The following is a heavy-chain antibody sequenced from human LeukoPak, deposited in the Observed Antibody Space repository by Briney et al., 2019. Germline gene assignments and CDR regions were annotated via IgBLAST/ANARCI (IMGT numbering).Heavy chain of an antibody. CDR2: INHSGST. J-gene: IGHJ5*02. V-gene: IGHV4-34*09. D-gene: IGHD2-15*01. Sequence: SETLSLTCAVYGGSFSGYYWSWIRQPPGKGLEWIGEINHSGSTNYNPSLKSRVTISVDTSKNQFSLKLSSVTAADTAVYYCARAPPTYCSGGSCYKGSRFDPWGQGTLVTASS. CDR3: ARAPPTYCSGGSCYKGSRFDP. CDR1: GGSFSGYY.